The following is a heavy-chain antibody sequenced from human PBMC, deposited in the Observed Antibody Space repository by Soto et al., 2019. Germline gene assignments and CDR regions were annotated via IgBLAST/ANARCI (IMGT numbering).Heavy chain of an antibody. CDR3: ARLALRFHGAFDI. CDR2: INHSGST. D-gene: IGHD3-3*01. Sequence: QVQLQQWGAGLLKPSETLSLTCAVYGGSFSGYYWSWIRQPPGKGLEWLGEINHSGSTNYNPALTSRVTISVATSTNQFSLKLSSVTAADTAVYYCARLALRFHGAFDIWGQGTMVTVSS. J-gene: IGHJ3*02. V-gene: IGHV4-34*01. CDR1: GGSFSGYY.